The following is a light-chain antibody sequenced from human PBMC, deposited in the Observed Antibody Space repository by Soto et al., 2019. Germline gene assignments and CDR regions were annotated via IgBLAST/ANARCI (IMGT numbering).Light chain of an antibody. Sequence: DIVLTQSPGTLSLSPGERATLSCRASQSVTNRYLAWYQQKPGQAPRLLFFGASIRDTGIPDRFSGSGSGTDFTLTISRLEPEDFAVYYCHQYGSSPGTFGPGTKVDI. CDR2: GAS. V-gene: IGKV3-20*01. CDR1: QSVTNRY. J-gene: IGKJ1*01. CDR3: HQYGSSPGT.